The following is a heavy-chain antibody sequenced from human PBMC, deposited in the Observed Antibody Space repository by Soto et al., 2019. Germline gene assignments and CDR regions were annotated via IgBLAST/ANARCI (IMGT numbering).Heavy chain of an antibody. CDR1: GFTFSSYG. CDR3: ARVIGEYDFLVYGMDV. Sequence: QVQLVESGGGVVQPGRSLRLSCAASGFTFSSYGMHWVRQAPGKGLEWVAVIWYDGSNKYYADSVKGRFTISRDNSKNTLYLQMNSLRAEGTAVYYCARVIGEYDFLVYGMDVWGQGTTVTVSS. J-gene: IGHJ6*02. CDR2: IWYDGSNK. V-gene: IGHV3-33*01. D-gene: IGHD3-3*01.